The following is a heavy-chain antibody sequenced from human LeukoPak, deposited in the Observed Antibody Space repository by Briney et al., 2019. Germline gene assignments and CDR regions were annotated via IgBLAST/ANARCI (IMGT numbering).Heavy chain of an antibody. D-gene: IGHD5-12*01. CDR1: GFTFSSYA. V-gene: IGHV3-30*04. CDR2: LSFDGGNR. J-gene: IGHJ4*02. Sequence: PGGSLRLSCAASGFTFSSYAFHWLRQAPGKGLEWVATLSFDGGNRYYANSVKGRFTFSRDNSKKTLYLQMNSLRAEDTAVYYCARDARQEWLRLGTLDYWGQGSLVTVSS. CDR3: ARDARQEWLRLGTLDY.